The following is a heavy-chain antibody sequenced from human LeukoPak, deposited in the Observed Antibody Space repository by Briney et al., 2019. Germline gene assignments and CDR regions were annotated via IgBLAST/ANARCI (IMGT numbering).Heavy chain of an antibody. J-gene: IGHJ4*02. Sequence: SETLSLTCTVSGGSISSSSYYWGWIRQPPGKGLEWIGSIYYSGSTNYNPSLKSRVTISVDTSKNQFSLKLSSVTAADTAVYYCARFGSGWWYNDYWGQGTLVTVSS. CDR1: GGSISSSSYY. CDR3: ARFGSGWWYNDY. V-gene: IGHV4-39*07. D-gene: IGHD6-19*01. CDR2: IYYSGST.